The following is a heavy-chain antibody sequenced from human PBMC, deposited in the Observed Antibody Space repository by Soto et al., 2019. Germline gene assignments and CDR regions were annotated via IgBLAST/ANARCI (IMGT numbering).Heavy chain of an antibody. CDR1: GFTFSRFT. D-gene: IGHD6-19*01. V-gene: IGHV3-23*01. Sequence: GGSLRLSCVASGFTFSRFTMSWVRQAPGKGLEWVAGLIGGSGSTDYADSVKTRLTISKDTSKNQVVLTMTNMDPVDTSTYYCARYRIAVAVPDAFDIWGQGTMVTVSS. CDR2: LIGGSGST. CDR3: ARYRIAVAVPDAFDI. J-gene: IGHJ3*02.